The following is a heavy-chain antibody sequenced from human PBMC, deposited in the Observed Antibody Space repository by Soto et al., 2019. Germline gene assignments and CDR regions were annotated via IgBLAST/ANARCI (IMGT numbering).Heavy chain of an antibody. CDR2: ISDSGGTT. J-gene: IGHJ4*02. V-gene: IGHV3-23*01. CDR3: ARPDRDGYNYDY. CDR1: GFTFSFYA. Sequence: EVHLLESGGGLVQPGGSLRLSCAASGFTFSFYAMNWVRQAPGKGLEWVSGISDSGGTTYYADSVKGRFTISRDNSMNTLYLQMNCLRVEDTAVYSCARPDRDGYNYDYWGQGTLVSVSS. D-gene: IGHD5-12*01.